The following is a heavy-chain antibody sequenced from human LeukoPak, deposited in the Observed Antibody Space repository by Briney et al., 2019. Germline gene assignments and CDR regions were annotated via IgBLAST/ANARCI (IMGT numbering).Heavy chain of an antibody. D-gene: IGHD5-12*01. CDR1: GFTFSSYG. V-gene: IGHV3-30*18. CDR2: ISYDGSNK. J-gene: IGHJ6*02. CDR3: AKDQSSIVAPEGAPGGMDV. Sequence: GGSLRLSCAASGFTFSSYGMHWVRQAPGKGLEWVPVISYDGSNKYYADSVKGRFTISRDNSKNTLYLQMNSLRAEDTAVYYCAKDQSSIVAPEGAPGGMDVWGQGTTVTVSS.